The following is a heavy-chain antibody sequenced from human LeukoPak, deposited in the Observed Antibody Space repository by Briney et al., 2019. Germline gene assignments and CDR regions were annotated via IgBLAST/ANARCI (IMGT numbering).Heavy chain of an antibody. CDR3: ARELYGMDV. V-gene: IGHV3-66*01. CDR2: IYSGGFT. CDR1: GLTVSDNY. J-gene: IGHJ6*02. Sequence: GGSLRLSCAASGLTVSDNYMNWVRQAPGKGLEWVSVIYSGGFTYYADSAKDRFTISRDNSKNTLYLQMNNLRADDTAVYYCARELYGMDVWGHGTAVTVSS.